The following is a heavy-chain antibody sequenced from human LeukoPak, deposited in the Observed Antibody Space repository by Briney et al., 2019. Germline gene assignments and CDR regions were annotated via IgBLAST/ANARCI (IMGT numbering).Heavy chain of an antibody. CDR2: ISGNNDNP. J-gene: IGHJ4*02. CDR1: GYTFSNFG. Sequence: ASVKVSCKTSGYTFSNFGISWVRQATGQGLEWMGWISGNNDNPNYGQKFQGRFTVTTDSSTSTAYMELRNLRSDDTAVYYCARDGTSTDDYWGEGTLVTVPS. D-gene: IGHD2-2*01. CDR3: ARDGTSTDDY. V-gene: IGHV1-18*01.